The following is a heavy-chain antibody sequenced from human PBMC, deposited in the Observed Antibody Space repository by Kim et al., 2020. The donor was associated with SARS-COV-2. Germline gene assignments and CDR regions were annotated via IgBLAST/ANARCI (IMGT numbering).Heavy chain of an antibody. D-gene: IGHD6-19*01. Sequence: DSVKGRFTNSRDNSKNTLYLQMNSLRAEDTAVYYCAKAAGYSSGWFFDYWGQGTLVTVSS. J-gene: IGHJ4*02. V-gene: IGHV3-23*01. CDR3: AKAAGYSSGWFFDY.